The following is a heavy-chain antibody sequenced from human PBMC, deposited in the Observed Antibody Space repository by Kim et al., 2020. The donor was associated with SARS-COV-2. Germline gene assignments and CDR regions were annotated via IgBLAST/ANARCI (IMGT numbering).Heavy chain of an antibody. Sequence: GGSLRLSCAASGFTFSSYSMNWVRQAPGKGLEWVSSISSSSSYIYYADSVKGRFTISRDNAKNSLYLQMNSLRAEDTAVYYCARENWNYAAAAGKVFDYWGQGTLVTVSS. CDR3: ARENWNYAAAAGKVFDY. CDR1: GFTFSSYS. V-gene: IGHV3-21*01. J-gene: IGHJ4*02. D-gene: IGHD1-7*01. CDR2: ISSSSSYI.